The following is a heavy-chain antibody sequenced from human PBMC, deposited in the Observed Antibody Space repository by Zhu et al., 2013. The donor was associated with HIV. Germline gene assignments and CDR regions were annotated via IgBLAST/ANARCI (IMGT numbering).Heavy chain of an antibody. CDR3: ARGRRSSGRTSIKGDYFDY. CDR1: GYTFTSYG. D-gene: IGHD6-19*01. CDR2: ISTYNGNT. Sequence: QVQLVQSGAEVKKPGASVKVSCKASGYTFTSYGITWVRQAPGQGLEWMAWISTYNGNTHYAQKVQGRVTMITDTSTSTAYMELKSLRSEDTAVYYCARGRRSSGRTSIKGDYFDYWGQGTLVTVSS. J-gene: IGHJ4*02. V-gene: IGHV1-18*01.